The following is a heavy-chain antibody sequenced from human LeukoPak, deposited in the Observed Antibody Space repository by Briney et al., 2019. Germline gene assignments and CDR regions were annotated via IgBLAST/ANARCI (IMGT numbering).Heavy chain of an antibody. D-gene: IGHD2-15*01. CDR3: ARHHLRYRPGGSCFDQTDS. J-gene: IGHJ4*02. CDR1: GGSISSSSYY. V-gene: IGHV4-39*01. Sequence: SETLSLTCTVSGGSISSSSYYWGWIRQPPGKGLEWIGNIRHSGHTYYNPSLKSRVIMSVDTSKNQFSLKLSSVTAADTAVYYCARHHLRYRPGGSCFDQTDSWGQGTLVTVSS. CDR2: IRHSGHT.